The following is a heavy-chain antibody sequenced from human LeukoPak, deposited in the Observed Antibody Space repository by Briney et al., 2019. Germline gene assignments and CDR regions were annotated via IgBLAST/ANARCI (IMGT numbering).Heavy chain of an antibody. CDR1: GCSISSGGYY. J-gene: IGHJ4*02. D-gene: IGHD1-26*01. CDR2: IYYSGST. Sequence: SQTLSLTCTVSGCSISSGGYYWSWIRQHPGTGLEWIGYIYYSGSTYYNPSLKSRVTISVDTSKNQFSLKLSSVTAADTAVYYCARAAHSVGATPGFDYWGQGTLVTVSS. CDR3: ARAAHSVGATPGFDY. V-gene: IGHV4-31*03.